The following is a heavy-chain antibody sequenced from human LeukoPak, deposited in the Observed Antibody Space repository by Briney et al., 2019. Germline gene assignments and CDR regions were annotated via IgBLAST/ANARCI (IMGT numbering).Heavy chain of an antibody. Sequence: SETLSLTCTVSGGSISSYYWSWIRQPPGKGLEWIGYIYYSGSTNYNPSLKSRVTISVDTSKNQFSLKLSSVTAADTAVYYCARNGELLYNNNWFDPWGQETLVTVSS. J-gene: IGHJ5*02. V-gene: IGHV4-59*01. CDR3: ARNGELLYNNNWFDP. D-gene: IGHD3-10*01. CDR2: IYYSGST. CDR1: GGSISSYY.